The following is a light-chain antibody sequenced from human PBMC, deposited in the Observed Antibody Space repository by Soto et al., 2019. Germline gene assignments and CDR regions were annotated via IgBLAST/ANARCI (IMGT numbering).Light chain of an antibody. CDR1: QSISSW. V-gene: IGKV1-5*03. J-gene: IGKJ1*01. CDR2: KAS. CDR3: QQYNDNWT. Sequence: DIQMTQSPSTLSASVGDRVTITCRASQSISSWLAWYQQKPGTAPNLLIYKASTLQSWVPSRFSGSGSGIEFTLTISSLQPDDSATYYCQQYNDNWTFGQGTKV.